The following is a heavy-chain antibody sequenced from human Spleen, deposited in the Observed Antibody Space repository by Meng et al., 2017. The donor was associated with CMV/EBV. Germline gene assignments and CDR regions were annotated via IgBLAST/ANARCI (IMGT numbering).Heavy chain of an antibody. CDR1: GFTFRDFY. CDR3: ARFPTLKSAFSL. CDR2: ISSGGTSV. J-gene: IGHJ3*01. Sequence: GGSLRLSCAASGFTFRDFYMSWIRQAPGKGLELISYISSGGTSVDYADSVKGRFTISRDNAKNSLYLQMSTLRADDTAVYHCARFPTLKSAFSLWGQGTMVTVSS. V-gene: IGHV3-11*01.